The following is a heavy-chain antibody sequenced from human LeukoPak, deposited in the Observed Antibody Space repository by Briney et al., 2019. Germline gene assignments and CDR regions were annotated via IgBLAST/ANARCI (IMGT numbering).Heavy chain of an antibody. Sequence: PGGSLRLSCAASGFTFSTYGMSWVRQAPGKGLEWVSSISGSGGTTYYADSVKGRFTISRDNSKNTLYLQMNSLRAEDTAVYYCAKDRAYCGGDCYPEYFQHWGQGTLVTVSS. D-gene: IGHD2-21*02. CDR3: AKDRAYCGGDCYPEYFQH. CDR1: GFTFSTYG. CDR2: ISGSGGTT. J-gene: IGHJ1*01. V-gene: IGHV3-23*01.